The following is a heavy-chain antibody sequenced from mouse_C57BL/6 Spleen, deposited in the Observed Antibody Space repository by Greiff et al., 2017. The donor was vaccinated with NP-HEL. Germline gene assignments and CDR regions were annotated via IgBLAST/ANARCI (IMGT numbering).Heavy chain of an antibody. CDR1: GYAFTNYL. V-gene: IGHV1-54*01. CDR3: AGNRWAPIEY. CDR2: INPGSGGT. J-gene: IGHJ2*01. D-gene: IGHD3-1*01. Sequence: QVQLQQPGAELVRPGTSVKVSCKASGYAFTNYLIEWVKQRPGQGLEWIGVINPGSGGTNYNEKFKGKATLTADKSSSTAYMQLSSLTSEDSAVCHCAGNRWAPIEYRSEGKPPTDSS.